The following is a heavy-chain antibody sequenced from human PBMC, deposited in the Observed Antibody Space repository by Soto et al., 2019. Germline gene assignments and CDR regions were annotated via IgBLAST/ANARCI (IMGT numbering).Heavy chain of an antibody. D-gene: IGHD6-13*01. CDR1: GGTFSSYA. V-gene: IGHV1-69*13. CDR3: ASGSYSSSWYPYSYYGMDV. CDR2: IIPIFGTA. Sequence: SALKVPCKASGGTFSSYAISRGRQAPGQGVEWMGGIIPIFGTANYAQKFQGRVTITADESTSTAYMELSSLRSEDTAVYYCASGSYSSSWYPYSYYGMDVWGQGTTVTV. J-gene: IGHJ6*02.